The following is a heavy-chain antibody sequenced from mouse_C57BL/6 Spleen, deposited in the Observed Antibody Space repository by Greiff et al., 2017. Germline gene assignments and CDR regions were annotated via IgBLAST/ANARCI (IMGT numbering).Heavy chain of an antibody. Sequence: EVMLVESGGGLVKPGGSLKLSCAASGFTFRSYAMSWVRQTPEKRLAWVATISDGGSYTYYPDNVKGRFTISRDNAKNNLYLQMSHLKSEDTAMYYCARDSSGPFDYWGQGTTLTVSS. J-gene: IGHJ2*01. D-gene: IGHD3-2*02. CDR1: GFTFRSYA. V-gene: IGHV5-4*01. CDR3: ARDSSGPFDY. CDR2: ISDGGSYT.